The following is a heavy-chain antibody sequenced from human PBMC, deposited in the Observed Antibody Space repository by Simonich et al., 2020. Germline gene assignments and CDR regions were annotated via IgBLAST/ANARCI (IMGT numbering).Heavy chain of an antibody. CDR1: GYTFTGYY. Sequence: QVQLVQSGAEVKKPGASVKVSCKASGYTFTGYYMHWVRQAPGQGLEGRGWSNPNSGGTNYAQKLQGRVTMTRETSISTAYMELSRLRSDDTAVYYCARGRLTGDKGAFDIWGQGTMVTVSS. D-gene: IGHD7-27*01. V-gene: IGHV1-2*02. J-gene: IGHJ3*02. CDR3: ARGRLTGDKGAFDI. CDR2: SNPNSGGT.